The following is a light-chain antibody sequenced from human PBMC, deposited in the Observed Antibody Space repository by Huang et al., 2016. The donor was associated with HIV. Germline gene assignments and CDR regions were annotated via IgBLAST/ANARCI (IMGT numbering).Light chain of an antibody. CDR3: QHSYGTPRT. V-gene: IGKV1-39*01. Sequence: DIQMTQFPISLSASVGDTVTITCRAGQNIYEYLNWYQQLPGRAPNLLVYGASTLQTGVRSRFSGSGSGTRFTLTITSLQPEDSATYYCQHSYGTPRTFGQGTKLEI. CDR2: GAS. J-gene: IGKJ2*01. CDR1: QNIYEY.